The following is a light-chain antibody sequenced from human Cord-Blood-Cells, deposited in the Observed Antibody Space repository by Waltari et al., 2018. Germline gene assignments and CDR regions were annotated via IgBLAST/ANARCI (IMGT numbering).Light chain of an antibody. CDR3: CSYAGSSTYV. CDR2: EGS. CDR1: SSDVGSYNL. V-gene: IGLV2-23*01. Sequence: QSALTPPASVSGSPGQPITISCTGTSSDVGSYNLVSWYQQHPGKAPKLMIYEGSKRPSGVSNRFSGSKSGNTASLTISGLQAEDEADYYCCSYAGSSTYVFGTGTKVTVL. J-gene: IGLJ1*01.